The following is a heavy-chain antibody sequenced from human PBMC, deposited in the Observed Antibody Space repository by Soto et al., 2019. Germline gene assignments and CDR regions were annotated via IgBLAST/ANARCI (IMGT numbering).Heavy chain of an antibody. D-gene: IGHD1-1*01. CDR1: GFTFDYYA. J-gene: IGHJ6*02. CDR2: IDWNSGNI. Sequence: PGGSLRLSCAASGFTFDYYAMHWVRQAPGKGLEWVSGIDWNSGNIDYADSVKGRFTISRDNAMNSLYLQMNSLRPEDTALYYCVKDRELEPGYGMDVWGQGTTVTVSS. CDR3: VKDRELEPGYGMDV. V-gene: IGHV3-9*01.